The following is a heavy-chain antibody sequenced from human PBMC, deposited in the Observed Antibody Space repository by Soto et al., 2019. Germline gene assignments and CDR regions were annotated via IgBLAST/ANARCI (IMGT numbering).Heavy chain of an antibody. Sequence: QVQLVESGGGVVQPGRSLRLSCAASGFTFSSYGMHWVRQAPGKGLEWVAVIWYDGSNKYYADSVKGRFTISRDNSKNTLYLQMNSLRAEDTAVYYCERDKAAAGYYYMDVWGKGTTVTVSS. CDR3: ERDKAAAGYYYMDV. V-gene: IGHV3-33*01. D-gene: IGHD6-13*01. CDR2: IWYDGSNK. J-gene: IGHJ6*03. CDR1: GFTFSSYG.